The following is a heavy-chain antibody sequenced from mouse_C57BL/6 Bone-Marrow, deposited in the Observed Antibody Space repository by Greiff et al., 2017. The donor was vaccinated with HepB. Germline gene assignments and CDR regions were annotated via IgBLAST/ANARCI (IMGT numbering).Heavy chain of an antibody. J-gene: IGHJ3*01. V-gene: IGHV5-4*01. CDR2: ISDGGSYT. Sequence: EVKLVESGGGLVKPGGSLKLSCAASGFTFSSYAMSWVRQTPEKRLEWVATISDGGSYTYYPDNVKGRFTISRDNAKNNLYLQMSHLKSEDTAMYYCAREYYWFAYWGQGTLVTVSA. CDR3: AREYYWFAY. D-gene: IGHD1-1*01. CDR1: GFTFSSYA.